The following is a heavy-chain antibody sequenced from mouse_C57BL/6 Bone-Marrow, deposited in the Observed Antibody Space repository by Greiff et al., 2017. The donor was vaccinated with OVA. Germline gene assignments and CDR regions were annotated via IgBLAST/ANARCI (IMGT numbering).Heavy chain of an antibody. D-gene: IGHD1-1*01. Sequence: QVQLQQPGAELVKPGASVKMSCKASGYTFTSYWITWVKQRPGQGLEWIGDIYPGSGSTNYNEKFKSKATLTVDTSSSTAYMQLSSLTSEDSAVYYCARNIYYYGSRGYWGQGTTLTVSS. J-gene: IGHJ2*01. CDR1: GYTFTSYW. V-gene: IGHV1-55*01. CDR2: IYPGSGST. CDR3: ARNIYYYGSRGY.